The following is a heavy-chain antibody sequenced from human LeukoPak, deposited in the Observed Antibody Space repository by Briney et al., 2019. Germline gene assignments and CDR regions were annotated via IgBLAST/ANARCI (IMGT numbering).Heavy chain of an antibody. J-gene: IGHJ3*02. V-gene: IGHV3-7*01. D-gene: IGHD3-9*01. Sequence: GGSLTLSCAASGFTFSMSWVRQAPGKGLEWVANIRQDGNERYHVDSVKGRFTISRDNAKNSLYLQMNGLRAEDTAVYYCARYKLYDILTGYLGRAFDIWGQGTMGTVSS. CDR1: GFTFS. CDR2: IRQDGNER. CDR3: ARYKLYDILTGYLGRAFDI.